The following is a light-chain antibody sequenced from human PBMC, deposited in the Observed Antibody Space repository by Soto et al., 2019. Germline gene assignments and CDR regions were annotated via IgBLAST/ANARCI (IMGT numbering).Light chain of an antibody. CDR2: EDT. V-gene: IGLV2-14*02. CDR1: SNDAGGYYL. Sequence: QSALTQPASVSGAPGQSITISCSGISNDAGGYYLVSWYQQHPGQAPKLIIYEDTKRPSGVPDRFSGSTSGTSASLAITGLQAEDEADYFCQSFDASLSGSIFGGGTKLTVL. J-gene: IGLJ2*01. CDR3: QSFDASLSGSI.